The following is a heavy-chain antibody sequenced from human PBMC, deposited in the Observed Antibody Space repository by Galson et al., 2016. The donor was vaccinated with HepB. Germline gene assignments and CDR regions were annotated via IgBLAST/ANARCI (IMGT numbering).Heavy chain of an antibody. V-gene: IGHV4-4*02. CDR2: ISHTGST. CDR1: GDSISSTNW. D-gene: IGHD5-18*01. CDR3: ASEGYTYGYSYFDF. J-gene: IGHJ4*02. Sequence: SETLSLTCAVSGDSISSTNWWSWVRQPPGEGLEWIGEISHTGSTTYNPSLESRVTISVDNSKNQLSLKLSSVTAADTAVYYCASEGYTYGYSYFDFWGQGTLVTVSS.